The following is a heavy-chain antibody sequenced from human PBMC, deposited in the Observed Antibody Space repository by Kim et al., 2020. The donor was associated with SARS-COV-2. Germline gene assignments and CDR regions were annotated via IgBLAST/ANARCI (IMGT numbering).Heavy chain of an antibody. Sequence: SETLALTCTVSGGSISSSSYYWGWIRQPPGKGLEWIGSIYYSGSTYYNPSLKSRVTISVDTSKNQFSLKLSSVTAADTAVYYCARVSLARLLPDAFDIWGQGTMVTVSS. D-gene: IGHD2-21*02. CDR3: ARVSLARLLPDAFDI. CDR2: IYYSGST. V-gene: IGHV4-39*07. J-gene: IGHJ3*02. CDR1: GGSISSSSYY.